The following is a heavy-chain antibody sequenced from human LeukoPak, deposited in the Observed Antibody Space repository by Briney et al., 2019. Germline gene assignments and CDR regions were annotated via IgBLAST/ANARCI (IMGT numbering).Heavy chain of an antibody. CDR1: GFTFSSYA. V-gene: IGHV3-30*04. Sequence: GGSLRLSCAASGFTFSSYAMHWVRQAPGKGLEWLATMSYDGGNKYYADSVKGRFTISRDNAKNTLNLQMNSLRAEDTAVYYCARDLGQYYDTSDNWFDPWGQGTLVTVSS. CDR3: ARDLGQYYDTSDNWFDP. J-gene: IGHJ5*02. D-gene: IGHD3-22*01. CDR2: MSYDGGNK.